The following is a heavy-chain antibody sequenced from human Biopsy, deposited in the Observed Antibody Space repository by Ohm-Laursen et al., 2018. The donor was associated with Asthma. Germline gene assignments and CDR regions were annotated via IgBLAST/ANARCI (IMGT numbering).Heavy chain of an antibody. D-gene: IGHD6-19*01. CDR1: GGTFSNLA. Sequence: SDTVACKAPGGTFSNLAISWARQAPGQGLEWLGGIMTVFGTTNYPQEFQGRVTITADETTSTAYIEVTSLRSGESAIYYWARCQVGYSSGWSLLLKKIYYSGMDVWGQGTAVTVSS. V-gene: IGHV1-69*13. J-gene: IGHJ6*02. CDR2: IMTVFGTT. CDR3: ARCQVGYSSGWSLLLKKIYYSGMDV.